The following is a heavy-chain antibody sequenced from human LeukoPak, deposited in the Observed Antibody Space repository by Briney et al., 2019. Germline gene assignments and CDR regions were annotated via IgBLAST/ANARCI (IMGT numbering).Heavy chain of an antibody. V-gene: IGHV3-30*18. J-gene: IGHJ4*02. CDR1: GFTFSSYG. Sequence: PGGPLRLSCAASGFTFSSYGMHWVRQAPGKGLEWVAVISYDGSNKYYADSVKGRFTISRDNSKNTLYLQMNSLRAEDTAVYYCAKDVPFQGGDLREDYFDYWGQGTLVTVSS. CDR2: ISYDGSNK. CDR3: AKDVPFQGGDLREDYFDY. D-gene: IGHD2-21*01.